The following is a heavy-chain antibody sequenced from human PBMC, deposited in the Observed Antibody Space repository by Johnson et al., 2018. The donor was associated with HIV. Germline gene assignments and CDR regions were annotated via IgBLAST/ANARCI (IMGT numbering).Heavy chain of an antibody. D-gene: IGHD6-19*01. Sequence: LVESGGGSVQRGGSLRLSCAASGFTFSSYWMTWVRQDPGKGLEWVANIKQDGYEKYYVDSVKGRFTTSRDKAKNLLFLQMNSLRAEDTAVYYCARVLGAGYSSCWYLRSEAFDIWGQGTMVTVSS. CDR2: IKQDGYEK. CDR3: ARVLGAGYSSCWYLRSEAFDI. CDR1: GFTFSSYW. V-gene: IGHV3-7*01. J-gene: IGHJ3*02.